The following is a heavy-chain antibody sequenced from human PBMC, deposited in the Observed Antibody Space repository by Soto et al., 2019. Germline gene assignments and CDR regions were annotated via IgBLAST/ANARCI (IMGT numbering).Heavy chain of an antibody. D-gene: IGHD5-18*01. CDR2: ISSSSSYI. J-gene: IGHJ3*02. Sequence: PGGSLRLSCAASGFTFSSYSMNWVRQAPGKGLEWVSSISSSSSYIYYADSVKGRFTISRDNAKNSLYLQMNSLRAEDTAVYYCAKAGYSYGYGTTIPTGGFDIWGQGTMVTVSS. CDR1: GFTFSSYS. CDR3: AKAGYSYGYGTTIPTGGFDI. V-gene: IGHV3-21*04.